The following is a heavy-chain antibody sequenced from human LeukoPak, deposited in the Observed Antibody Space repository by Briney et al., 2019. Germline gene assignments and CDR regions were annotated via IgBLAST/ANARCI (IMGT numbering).Heavy chain of an antibody. Sequence: PSETLSLTCTVSGGSISSYYWSWIPQPAGKGLEWIGRIYTSGSTNYNPSLKSRVTMSVDTSKNQFSLKLSSVTAADTAVYYCARSVREFTATSYYYYGMDVWGQGTTVTVSS. CDR3: ARSVREFTATSYYYYGMDV. J-gene: IGHJ6*02. CDR1: GGSISSYY. CDR2: IYTSGST. V-gene: IGHV4-4*07. D-gene: IGHD4-17*01.